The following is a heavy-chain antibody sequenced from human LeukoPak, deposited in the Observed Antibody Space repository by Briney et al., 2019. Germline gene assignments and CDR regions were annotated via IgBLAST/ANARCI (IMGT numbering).Heavy chain of an antibody. CDR1: GFTFSSYA. Sequence: PGGSLRLSCAASGFTFSSYAMTWVRQAPGKGLEWVSTISSSSLSTDYADSVKGRFTVSRDNAKNSLYLQMNSLRAEDMALYYCAKDRSSSWFGEFDYWGQGTLVTVSS. V-gene: IGHV3-23*01. J-gene: IGHJ4*02. CDR3: AKDRSSSWFGEFDY. CDR2: ISSSSLST. D-gene: IGHD6-13*01.